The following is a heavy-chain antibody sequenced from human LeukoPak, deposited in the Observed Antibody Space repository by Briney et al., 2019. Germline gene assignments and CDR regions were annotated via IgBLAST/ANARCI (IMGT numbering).Heavy chain of an antibody. D-gene: IGHD2-2*01. Sequence: GGSLRLSCAASGFTFSSYAMSWVRQAPGKGLEWVSAISGSGGGTYYADSVKGRFTISRDNSKNTLYLQMNSLRAEDTAVYYCAKGLGPVVPAARTFDYWGQGTLVTVSS. CDR3: AKGLGPVVPAARTFDY. CDR2: ISGSGGGT. V-gene: IGHV3-23*01. CDR1: GFTFSSYA. J-gene: IGHJ4*02.